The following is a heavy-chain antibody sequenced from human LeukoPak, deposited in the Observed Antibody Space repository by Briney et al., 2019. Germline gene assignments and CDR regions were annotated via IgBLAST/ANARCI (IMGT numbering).Heavy chain of an antibody. J-gene: IGHJ1*01. V-gene: IGHV4-59*01. D-gene: IGHD3-10*01. CDR2: IYYSGST. CDR1: GGSISSYY. Sequence: MASETLSLTCTVSGGSISSYYWSWIRQPPGKGLEWIGYIYYSGSTNYNPSLKSRVTISVDTSKNQFSLKLSSVTAADTAVYYCASSVNGYFQHWGQGTLVTVSS. CDR3: ASSVNGYFQH.